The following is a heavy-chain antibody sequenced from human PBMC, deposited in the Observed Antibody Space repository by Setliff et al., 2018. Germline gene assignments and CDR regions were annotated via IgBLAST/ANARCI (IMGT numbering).Heavy chain of an antibody. CDR1: GGSVSSGSYY. CDR2: IYYSGST. D-gene: IGHD2-15*01. CDR3: ARSQWGGESYYFDY. J-gene: IGHJ4*02. V-gene: IGHV4-61*01. Sequence: SETLSLTRTVSGGSVSSGSYYWSWIRQPPGKGLEWIGYIYYSGSTNYNPSLKSRVTISVDTSKNQFSLKLSSVTAADTAVYYCARSQWGGESYYFDYWGQGTLVTVSS.